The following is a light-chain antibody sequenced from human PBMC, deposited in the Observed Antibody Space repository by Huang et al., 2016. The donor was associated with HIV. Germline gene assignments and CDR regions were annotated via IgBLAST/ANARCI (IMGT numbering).Light chain of an antibody. CDR2: GAS. V-gene: IGKV3D-15*01. CDR3: QQYDTWPLT. Sequence: EIVMTQSPATLSVSPGERATLPCRASQSVSSNLAWYQQKPGQAPRLLIHGASTRATGIPARFSGSGSGTEFTLIINSLQSEDFVIYYCQQYDTWPLTFGGGTKVEIK. CDR1: QSVSSN. J-gene: IGKJ4*01.